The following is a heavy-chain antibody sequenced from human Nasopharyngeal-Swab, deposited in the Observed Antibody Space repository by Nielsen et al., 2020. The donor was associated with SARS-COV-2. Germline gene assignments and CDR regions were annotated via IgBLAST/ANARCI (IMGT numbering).Heavy chain of an antibody. J-gene: IGHJ3*02. CDR2: ISWNSGSI. CDR1: GFTFSSYA. CDR3: AKLGGSGWYVDAFDI. V-gene: IGHV3-9*01. D-gene: IGHD6-19*01. Sequence: SLKISCAASGFTFSSYAMHWVRQAPGQGLEWVSGISWNSGSIGYADSVKGRFTISRDNAKNSLYLQMNSLRAEDTALYYCAKLGGSGWYVDAFDIWGQGTMVTVSS.